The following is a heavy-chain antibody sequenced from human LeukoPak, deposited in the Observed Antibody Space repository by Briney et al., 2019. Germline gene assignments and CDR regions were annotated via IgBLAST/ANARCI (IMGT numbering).Heavy chain of an antibody. J-gene: IGHJ4*02. CDR2: IYPGDSDT. CDR1: GNSFGSDW. D-gene: IGHD5-12*01. Sequence: GESLKISCKASGNSFGSDWIAWVRQMPGKGLEWMGIIYPGDSDTRYSPSFQGQVTISADKSISTAYLQWSSLKASDTATYYCGRQFGGYDRIDYWGQGTLVTVSS. V-gene: IGHV5-51*01. CDR3: GRQFGGYDRIDY.